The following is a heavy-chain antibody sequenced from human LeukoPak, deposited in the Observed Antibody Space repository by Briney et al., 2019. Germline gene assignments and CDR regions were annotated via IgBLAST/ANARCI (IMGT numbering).Heavy chain of an antibody. J-gene: IGHJ6*03. V-gene: IGHV4-38-2*02. CDR1: GYSISSDYY. D-gene: IGHD6-19*01. CDR3: ARARSSGWLGYYYYYMDV. Sequence: SETLSLTCTVSGYSISSDYYWGWIRQPPGKGLEWIGSVHHSGRTYYNPSLKSRVTISVDTSKNQFSLKLSSVTAADTAVYYCARARSSGWLGYYYYYMDVWGKGTTVTISS. CDR2: VHHSGRT.